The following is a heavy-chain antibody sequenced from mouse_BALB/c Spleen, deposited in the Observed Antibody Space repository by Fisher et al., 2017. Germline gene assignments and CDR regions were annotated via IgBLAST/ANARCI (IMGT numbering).Heavy chain of an antibody. J-gene: IGHJ4*01. V-gene: IGHV1-69*02. Sequence: KFKGKATLTVDKSSSTAYMQLSSPTSEDSAVYYCARGGPMSYWGQGTSVTVSS. CDR3: ARGGPMSY.